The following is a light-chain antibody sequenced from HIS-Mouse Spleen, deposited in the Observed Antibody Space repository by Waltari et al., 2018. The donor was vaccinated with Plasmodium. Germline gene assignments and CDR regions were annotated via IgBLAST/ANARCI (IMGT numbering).Light chain of an antibody. Sequence: QSALTQPASVSGSPGQSITISCTGTSRDVGRYNLVSWYQQHPGKAPKLMIYEGSTRPSGVSNRFSGSKSGNTASLTISGLQAEDEADYYCCSYAGSRLVFGGGTKLTVL. CDR3: CSYAGSRLV. CDR1: SRDVGRYNL. V-gene: IGLV2-23*01. J-gene: IGLJ2*01. CDR2: EGS.